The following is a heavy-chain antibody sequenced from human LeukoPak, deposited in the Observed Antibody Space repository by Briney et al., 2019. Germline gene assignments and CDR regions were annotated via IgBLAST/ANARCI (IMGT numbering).Heavy chain of an antibody. V-gene: IGHV3-11*06. Sequence: PGGSLRLSCAASGFTFSDYFMSWVRQAPEKGLEWVSYIGPSSDNINYADSVKGRFTVSRDNAKNSLYLQVNSLRAEDTAVYYCARVNPTNSGFYTYWGQGTLVTVSS. CDR2: IGPSSDNI. J-gene: IGHJ1*01. D-gene: IGHD3-22*01. CDR3: ARVNPTNSGFYTY. CDR1: GFTFSDYF.